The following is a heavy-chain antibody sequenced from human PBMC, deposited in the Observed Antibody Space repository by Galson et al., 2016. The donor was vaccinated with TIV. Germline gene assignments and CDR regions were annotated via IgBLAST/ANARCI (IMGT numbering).Heavy chain of an antibody. D-gene: IGHD6-6*01. CDR1: GYSISSGFY. CDR2: IWHNGGP. J-gene: IGHJ2*01. CDR3: ARHRGMGAARPNRYWHFDL. Sequence: VSGYSISSGFYWGWIRQPPGKGLEWVGSIWHNGGPYYNPALKGRVTISLDTSKNQFSLKLISLTAADTAFYYCARHRGMGAARPNRYWHFDLWGRGTLVTVSS. V-gene: IGHV4-38-2*01.